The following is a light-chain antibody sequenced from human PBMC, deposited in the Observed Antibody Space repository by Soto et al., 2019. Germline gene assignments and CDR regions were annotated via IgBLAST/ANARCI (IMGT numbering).Light chain of an antibody. V-gene: IGLV3-21*02. CDR3: QVWDSGSEHYV. J-gene: IGLJ1*01. CDR1: NIRTKS. CDR2: DDS. Sequence: SYELTQPPSTSVAPGQTARITCGGNNIRTKSVHWYQQKPGQAPVLVVCDDSDRPSGIPERFSGSNSGNTATLTISRVEAGDEADYFCQVWDSGSEHYVFGAGTKVTVL.